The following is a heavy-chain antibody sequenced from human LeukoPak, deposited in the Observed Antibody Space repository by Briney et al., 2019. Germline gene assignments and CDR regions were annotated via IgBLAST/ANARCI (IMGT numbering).Heavy chain of an antibody. CDR1: GGSISSSSYY. Sequence: PSETLSLTCTVSGGSISSSSYYWGWIRQPPGKGLEWIGSIYYSGSTYYNPSLKSRVTISVDTSKNQFSLKLSSVTAADTAVYYCARLNYYDGSGYSKYYFDYWGQGTLVTVSS. D-gene: IGHD3-22*01. V-gene: IGHV4-39*01. CDR2: IYYSGST. CDR3: ARLNYYDGSGYSKYYFDY. J-gene: IGHJ4*02.